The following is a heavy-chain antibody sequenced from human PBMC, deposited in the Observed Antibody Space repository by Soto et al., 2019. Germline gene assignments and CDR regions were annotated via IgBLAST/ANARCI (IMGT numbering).Heavy chain of an antibody. CDR2: TSYSGST. Sequence: TLSLTCTVSGGSISSGGYYWSWIRQHPGKGLEWSRYTSYSGSTYYNPSLKSRVTISVETSKNQFSLKLSSATAADTAVSYCARSPRLDYYDSIGYRYFDYWGQGTLVTVSS. D-gene: IGHD3-22*01. CDR3: ARSPRLDYYDSIGYRYFDY. J-gene: IGHJ4*02. CDR1: GGSISSGGYY. V-gene: IGHV4-31*03.